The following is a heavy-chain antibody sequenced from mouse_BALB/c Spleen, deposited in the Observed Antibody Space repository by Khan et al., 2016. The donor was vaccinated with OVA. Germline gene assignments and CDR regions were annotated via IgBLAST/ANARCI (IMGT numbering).Heavy chain of an antibody. J-gene: IGHJ1*01. CDR2: INTYTGQP. CDR3: AISNSYWYFDV. Sequence: QVQLQQSGPELKKPGETVKISCTASGYTFTNYGMNWVKQAPGKGLKWMGWINTYTGQPTYPDEFKGRFAFSLETSASTAYLQLHNLNIRDTSTYFYAISNSYWYFDVWGAGTTFIVSS. D-gene: IGHD4-1*02. CDR1: GYTFTNYG. V-gene: IGHV9-3-1*01.